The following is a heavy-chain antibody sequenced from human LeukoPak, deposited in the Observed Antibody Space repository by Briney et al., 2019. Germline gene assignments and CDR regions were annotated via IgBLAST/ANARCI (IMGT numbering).Heavy chain of an antibody. CDR2: IYHTGKT. CDR1: GSSIISSPYY. V-gene: IGHV4-39*01. CDR3: VKTRTGGGAFDI. D-gene: IGHD7-27*01. J-gene: IGHJ3*02. Sequence: SETLSLTCTVSGSSIISSPYYWVLIRQSPGKGLEWIGTIYHTGKTYYNPSLNSRVTMSLDTSKNQFSLKLIAMTAADTAIYYCVKTRTGGGAFDIWGQGTKVTVSS.